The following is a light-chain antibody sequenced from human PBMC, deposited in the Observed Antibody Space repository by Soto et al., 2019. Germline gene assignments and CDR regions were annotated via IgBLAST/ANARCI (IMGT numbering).Light chain of an antibody. CDR1: SSDIGGYNF. V-gene: IGLV2-14*03. CDR3: SSYSGSSTLVV. CDR2: DVN. Sequence: QSALTQPASVSGSPGQSIAISCTGTSSDIGGYNFVSWYQQHPGKAPKLVIYDVNIRPSGVSDRFSGSKSGNTASLTISGLQAEDEADYYCSSYSGSSTLVVFGGGTKRTVL. J-gene: IGLJ2*01.